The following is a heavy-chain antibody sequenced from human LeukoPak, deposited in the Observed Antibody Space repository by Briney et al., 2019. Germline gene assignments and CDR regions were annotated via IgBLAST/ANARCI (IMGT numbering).Heavy chain of an antibody. CDR1: GGFISSSNSH. Sequence: SETLSLTCTVSGGFISSSNSHWGWIRQPPGKGLEWVGTIYYSGSTYYNPSLKSRVTISVDTSKNQFSLKLSSVTAADTAVYYCARDSVSYNWFDPWGQGTLVTVSS. V-gene: IGHV4-39*07. D-gene: IGHD6-6*01. CDR2: IYYSGST. CDR3: ARDSVSYNWFDP. J-gene: IGHJ5*02.